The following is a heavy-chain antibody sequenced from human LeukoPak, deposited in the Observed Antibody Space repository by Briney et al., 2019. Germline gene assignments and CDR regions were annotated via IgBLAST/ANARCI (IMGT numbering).Heavy chain of an antibody. CDR3: ARGGWLRPFDY. Sequence: TSETLSLTCAVYGGPFSGYYWSWIRQPPGKGLEWIGEINHSGSTNYNPSLKSRVTISVDTSKNQFSLKLSSVTAADTAVYYCARGGWLRPFDYWGQGTLVTVSS. D-gene: IGHD5-12*01. CDR2: INHSGST. V-gene: IGHV4-34*01. CDR1: GGPFSGYY. J-gene: IGHJ4*02.